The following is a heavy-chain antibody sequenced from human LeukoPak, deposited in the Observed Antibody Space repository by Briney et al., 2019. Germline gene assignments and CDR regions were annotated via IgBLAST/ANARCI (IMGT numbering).Heavy chain of an antibody. J-gene: IGHJ4*02. D-gene: IGHD3-22*01. CDR1: GFTVSSSY. V-gene: IGHV3-66*01. CDR2: IYRGGST. CDR3: AKEHYYDSSGYKKDTDY. Sequence: GGSLRLSCAASGFTVSSSYLSWVRQAPGKRLEWVSVIYRGGSTCYADSVKGRFTISRDNSKNTLYLQMKSLRAEDTALYYCAKEHYYDSSGYKKDTDYWGQGTLVTVSS.